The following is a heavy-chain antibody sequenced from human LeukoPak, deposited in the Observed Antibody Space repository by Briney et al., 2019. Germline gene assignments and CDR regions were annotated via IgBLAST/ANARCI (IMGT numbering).Heavy chain of an antibody. D-gene: IGHD2/OR15-2a*01. V-gene: IGHV3-30*18. CDR2: ISYDGSNK. J-gene: IGHJ4*02. Sequence: GGSLRLSCAASGFNFSSYGMHWVRQAPGKGLEWAAVISYDGSNKYYADSVKGRFTISSDNSKNTLYLQMNSLRAEDTAVYYCAKDQFYYDYWGQGTLVTVSS. CDR3: AKDQFYYDY. CDR1: GFNFSSYG.